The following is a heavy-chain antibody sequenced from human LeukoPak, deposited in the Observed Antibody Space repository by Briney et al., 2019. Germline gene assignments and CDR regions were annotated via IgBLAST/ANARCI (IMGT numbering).Heavy chain of an antibody. Sequence: SETLSLTCTVSGGSISSCTYHWGWIRQSPGKGLEYIGGIYYSGSTFYNPSLKSRLTLSVDTPKNQMSLKLSSVTAAGTNGYYCARNPGGMTALGGDIASAGTWLPYWAQGTQVTVSS. J-gene: IGHJ4*02. V-gene: IGHV4-39*01. CDR2: IYYSGST. CDR1: GGSISSCTYH. CDR3: ARNPGGMTALGGDIASAGTWLPY. D-gene: IGHD3-16*02.